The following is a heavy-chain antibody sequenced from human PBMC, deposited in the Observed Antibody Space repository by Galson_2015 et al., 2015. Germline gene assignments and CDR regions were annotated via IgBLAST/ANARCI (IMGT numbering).Heavy chain of an antibody. CDR3: ARDRDWYGYYFDY. J-gene: IGHJ4*02. CDR2: IYTSGGT. V-gene: IGHV4-61*02. Sequence: TLSLTCTVSGGSISSGSYYWSWIRQPAGKGLEWIGRIYTSGGTNYNPSLRSRVTISVDTSKSQFSLKLSSVTAADTAVYYCARDRDWYGYYFDYWGQGTLVTVSS. CDR1: GGSISSGSYY. D-gene: IGHD6-13*01.